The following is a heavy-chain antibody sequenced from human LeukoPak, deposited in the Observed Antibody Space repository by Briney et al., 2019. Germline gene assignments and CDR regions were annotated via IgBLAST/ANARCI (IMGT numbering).Heavy chain of an antibody. Sequence: RPGGSLRLSCAASEFTFSTYWMHWVRQAPGKGLVWVSRINSDGSSTSYADSVKGRFTISIDNAKNTLYLQMNSLRAEDTAVYYCARGKSYDMDVWGQGTTVTVSS. J-gene: IGHJ6*02. CDR3: ARGKSYDMDV. V-gene: IGHV3-74*01. CDR2: INSDGSST. CDR1: EFTFSTYW.